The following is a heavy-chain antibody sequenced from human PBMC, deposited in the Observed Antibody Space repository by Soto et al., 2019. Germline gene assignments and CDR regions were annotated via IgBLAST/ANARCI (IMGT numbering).Heavy chain of an antibody. CDR1: GYTFTSYG. D-gene: IGHD3-10*01. CDR2: ISAYNGNT. Sequence: QVQLVQSGAEVKKPGASVKVSCKASGYTFTSYGLCWVRQAPGQGLAWMGWISAYNGNTNYAQKLQGRGTMTTDTSTSKAYMELRSLRSDDTAVDYCACDGPMERAFDIWGQWTMVTVSS. J-gene: IGHJ3*02. V-gene: IGHV1-18*01. CDR3: ACDGPMERAFDI.